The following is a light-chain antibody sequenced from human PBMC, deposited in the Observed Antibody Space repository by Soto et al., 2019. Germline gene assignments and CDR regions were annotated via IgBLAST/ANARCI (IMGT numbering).Light chain of an antibody. CDR3: CSYAGTYNYV. Sequence: QSVLTQPRSVSGSPGQSVTISCTGTSSDISDYHYNSVSWYQQHPDKAPKVMIFDVTKRPSGVPDRFSGSKSGNTASLTISGLQAEDEADYYCCSYAGTYNYVFGTGTKVTVL. CDR1: SSDISDYHY. V-gene: IGLV2-11*01. CDR2: DVT. J-gene: IGLJ1*01.